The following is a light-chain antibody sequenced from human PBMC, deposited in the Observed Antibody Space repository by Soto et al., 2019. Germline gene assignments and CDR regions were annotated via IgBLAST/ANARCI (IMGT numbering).Light chain of an antibody. Sequence: QSVLTQPPSVSGAPGQRITISCTGSGSNIGAGYPVHWYQQLPGTAPKLLIYDNNNRPSGVPERFSGSKSGSSASLDITGLQAEDEAEYYCQSFDSSLRGSVLFGGGTKLTVL. CDR2: DNN. CDR1: GSNIGAGYP. CDR3: QSFDSSLRGSVL. J-gene: IGLJ2*01. V-gene: IGLV1-40*01.